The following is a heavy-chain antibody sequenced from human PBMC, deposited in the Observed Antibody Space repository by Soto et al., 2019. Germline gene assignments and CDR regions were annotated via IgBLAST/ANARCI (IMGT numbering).Heavy chain of an antibody. Sequence: EVQLVESEGGLVQRGGSLRLSCAASGFTFNYYWMHWVRQAPGQGLVWVSHIHSDGSTTTYADSVKGRFTISRDNAKNTLDLQMNSLRAEDTAVYYCVRVDKGGFDLGVQGTTVTVSS. CDR3: VRVDKGGFDL. V-gene: IGHV3-74*01. D-gene: IGHD2-15*01. CDR2: IHSDGSTT. J-gene: IGHJ3*01. CDR1: GFTFNYYW.